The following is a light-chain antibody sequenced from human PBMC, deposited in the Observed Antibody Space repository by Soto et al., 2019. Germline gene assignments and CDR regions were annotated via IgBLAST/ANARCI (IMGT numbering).Light chain of an antibody. Sequence: EVVLTQSPAILSLSPGERATLSCRASQSFSVNLGWYQQKPGQAPRLLIYSASTRATGIPARFSGSGSGTEFTLTINSLQSEDFAVYYCQQYNNWPRVTFGQGTRLEIK. J-gene: IGKJ5*01. CDR2: SAS. CDR1: QSFSVN. CDR3: QQYNNWPRVT. V-gene: IGKV3-15*01.